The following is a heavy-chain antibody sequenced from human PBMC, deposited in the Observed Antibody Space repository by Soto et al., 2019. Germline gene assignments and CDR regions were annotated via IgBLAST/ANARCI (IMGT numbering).Heavy chain of an antibody. D-gene: IGHD3-22*01. V-gene: IGHV3-74*01. CDR1: GFTFSSYW. Sequence: EVQLVESGGGLVQPGGSLRLSCAASGFTFSSYWMHWVRQAPGKGLVWVSRINSDGSSTSYADSVKGRFTISRDNAKNTLYLQMNSVRAEDTAVYYCAREGDYYDSSGYSRPIDYWGQGTLVTVSS. CDR2: INSDGSST. CDR3: AREGDYYDSSGYSRPIDY. J-gene: IGHJ4*02.